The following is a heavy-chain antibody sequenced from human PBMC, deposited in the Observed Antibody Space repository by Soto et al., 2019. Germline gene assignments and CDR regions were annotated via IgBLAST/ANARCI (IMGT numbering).Heavy chain of an antibody. CDR3: AKVSNYDFWSVSKTLFFDY. Sequence: GGSLRLSCAASGFTFSSYAMSWVRQAPGKGLEWVSAISGSGGSTYYADSVKGRFTISRDNSKNTLYLQMNSLRAEDTAVYYCAKVSNYDFWSVSKTLFFDYRGQGPLVTVSS. J-gene: IGHJ4*02. D-gene: IGHD3-3*01. V-gene: IGHV3-23*01. CDR2: ISGSGGST. CDR1: GFTFSSYA.